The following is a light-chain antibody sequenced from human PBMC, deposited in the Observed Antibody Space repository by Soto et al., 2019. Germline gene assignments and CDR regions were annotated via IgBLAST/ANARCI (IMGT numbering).Light chain of an antibody. J-gene: IGKJ2*01. Sequence: DIVMTQSPLSLPVTPGEPASISCRSSQSLLHSNGYNYLDWYLQKPGQSPQLLIYLGSTRASGVPVRFSGSRSGTVFTLKISSVEAEDVGVYYCLQYLPSLPMYLFGQGTQWEIK. CDR3: LQYLPSLPMYL. CDR2: LGS. V-gene: IGKV2-28*01. CDR1: QSLLHSNGYNY.